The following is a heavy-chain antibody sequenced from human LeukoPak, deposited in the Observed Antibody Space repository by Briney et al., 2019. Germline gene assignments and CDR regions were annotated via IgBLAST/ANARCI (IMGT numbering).Heavy chain of an antibody. Sequence: SETPSLTCAVYGGSFSDYYWSWIRQPPGTGLEWIGEINHSGSTNYNPSLKSRVTISVDTSKNQFSLKLSSVTAADTAVYYCARGRLFLPRPATAMGAFDIWGQGTIVTVSS. CDR3: ARGRLFLPRPATAMGAFDI. CDR1: GGSFSDYY. CDR2: INHSGST. J-gene: IGHJ3*02. D-gene: IGHD2-2*01. V-gene: IGHV4-34*01.